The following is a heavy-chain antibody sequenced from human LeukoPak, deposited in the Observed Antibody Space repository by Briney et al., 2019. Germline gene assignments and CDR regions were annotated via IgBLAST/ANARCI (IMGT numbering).Heavy chain of an antibody. CDR2: IHHSGIT. V-gene: IGHV4-38-2*02. CDR1: GYSISSGYY. D-gene: IGHD2-2*01. J-gene: IGHJ3*02. CDR3: ATGSYCSSTSKSCNDAFDI. Sequence: PSETLSLTCTVSGYSISSGYYWGWIRQPPGKGLEWIGNIHHSGITYYNPSLKSRVIISVDTSKNQVSLKLSSVTADDTAVYYCATGSYCSSTSKSCNDAFDIWGQGTMVTVSS.